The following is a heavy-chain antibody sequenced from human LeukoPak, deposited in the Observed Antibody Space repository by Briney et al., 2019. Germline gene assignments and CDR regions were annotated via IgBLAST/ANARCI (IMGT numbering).Heavy chain of an antibody. CDR3: AKDRGDSNYFDN. J-gene: IGHJ4*02. Sequence: GGSLRLSCAASGFTFRNYGMHWVRQAPGKGQEWMAVVSYDGSVKYYADSVKGRFTASRDNSKNTLYLQMNSLRAEDTAEYYCAKDRGDSNYFDNWGQGTLVTVSS. CDR2: VSYDGSVK. CDR1: GFTFRNYG. V-gene: IGHV3-30*18. D-gene: IGHD3-10*01.